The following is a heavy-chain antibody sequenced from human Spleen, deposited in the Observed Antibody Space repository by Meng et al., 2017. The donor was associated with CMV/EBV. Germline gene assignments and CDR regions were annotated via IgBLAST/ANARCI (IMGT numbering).Heavy chain of an antibody. Sequence: SCKASGDTFIDSSMHWVRQAPGQGLEWMGHINPNSGYAEYAQKFQGRVTMTRDKSITTVYMEVRGLTSDDTAVYYCARDVPGKGFDTWGQGTLVTVSS. CDR3: ARDVPGKGFDT. CDR2: INPNSGYA. V-gene: IGHV1-2*06. J-gene: IGHJ5*02. D-gene: IGHD1-14*01. CDR1: GDTFIDSS.